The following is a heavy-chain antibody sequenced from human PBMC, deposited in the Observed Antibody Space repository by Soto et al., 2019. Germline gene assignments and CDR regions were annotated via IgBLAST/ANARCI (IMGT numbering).Heavy chain of an antibody. V-gene: IGHV1-69*13. Sequence: GASVKVSCKASGGTFSSYAISWVRQAPGQGLEWMGGIIPIFGTADYAQKFQGRVTITADESTSTAYMELSSLRSEDTAVYYCAITYYYDSSGSEKPYYFDYWGQGTLVTVSS. D-gene: IGHD3-22*01. J-gene: IGHJ4*02. CDR3: AITYYYDSSGSEKPYYFDY. CDR1: GGTFSSYA. CDR2: IIPIFGTA.